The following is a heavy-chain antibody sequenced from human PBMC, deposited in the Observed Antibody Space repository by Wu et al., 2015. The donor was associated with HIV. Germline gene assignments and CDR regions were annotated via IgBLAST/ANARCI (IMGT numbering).Heavy chain of an antibody. J-gene: IGHJ3*02. D-gene: IGHD3-22*01. Sequence: QVQLVQSGAEVKKPGSSVKVSCKASGGTFSNYAISWVRQAPGQALEWMGRINPLFGTANYAQNFQGRVTLTADKSTGTANMELNNLRSEDTAVYYCAPTPFDSSGFYRAYAFDIWGQGTMVTVSS. CDR3: APTPFDSSGFYRAYAFDI. CDR2: INPLFGTA. CDR1: GGTFSNYA. V-gene: IGHV1-69*14.